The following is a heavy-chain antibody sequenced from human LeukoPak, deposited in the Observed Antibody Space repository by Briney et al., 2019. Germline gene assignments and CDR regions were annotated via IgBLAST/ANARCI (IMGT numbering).Heavy chain of an antibody. J-gene: IGHJ4*02. CDR3: AKDWAYYYDNYGLDY. Sequence: NPGGSLRLSCAASGFTFSDYYMSWIRQAPGKGLEWVSYISSSGSTIDYADSVRGRFTISRDNAKNSLYLQMNSLRAEDTAVYYCAKDWAYYYDNYGLDYWGQGTLVTVPS. D-gene: IGHD3-22*01. CDR1: GFTFSDYY. V-gene: IGHV3-11*04. CDR2: ISSSGSTI.